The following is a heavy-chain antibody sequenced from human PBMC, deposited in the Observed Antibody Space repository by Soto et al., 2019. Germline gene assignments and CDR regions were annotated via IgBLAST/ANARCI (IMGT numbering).Heavy chain of an antibody. J-gene: IGHJ4*02. CDR2: ISGSGGST. D-gene: IGHD6-19*01. CDR3: ANFYRKAHSSGWYYFDC. Sequence: GGSLRLSCAASGFTFSSYAMSWVLQAPGKGLEWVSAISGSGGSTYYADSVKGRFTISRDNSENTLYLQLNSLRAEDTAVYYCANFYRKAHSSGWYYFDCWGQGTLVTVSS. CDR1: GFTFSSYA. V-gene: IGHV3-23*01.